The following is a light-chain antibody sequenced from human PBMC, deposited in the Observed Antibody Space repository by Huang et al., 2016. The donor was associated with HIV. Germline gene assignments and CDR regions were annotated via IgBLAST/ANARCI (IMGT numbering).Light chain of an antibody. Sequence: EIVMTQSPDTLSVSPGERATLSCRASQSVREKLAWYQQKPGQAPRLLLHATSTRAAGVPARCSGSGSGTEFTLTISSLQSEDCGVYYCQQYESWPPLTFGGGTKVEIK. J-gene: IGKJ4*01. V-gene: IGKV3-15*01. CDR1: QSVREK. CDR3: QQYESWPPLT. CDR2: ATS.